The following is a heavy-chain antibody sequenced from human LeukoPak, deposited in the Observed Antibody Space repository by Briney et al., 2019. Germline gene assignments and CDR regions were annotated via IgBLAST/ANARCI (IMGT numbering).Heavy chain of an antibody. CDR2: IKQDGSEK. J-gene: IGHJ5*02. Sequence: GGSLRLSRAASGFTFSSYWMHWVRQAPGKGLEWVANIKQDGSEKYYVDSVKGRFTISRDNAKNSLYLQMNSLRAEDTAVYYCARDLHRWEGSNWFDPWGQGTLVTVSS. V-gene: IGHV3-7*03. CDR3: ARDLHRWEGSNWFDP. CDR1: GFTFSSYW. D-gene: IGHD1-26*01.